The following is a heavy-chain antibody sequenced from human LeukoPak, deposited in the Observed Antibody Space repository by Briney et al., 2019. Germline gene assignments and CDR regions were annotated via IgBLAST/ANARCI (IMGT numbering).Heavy chain of an antibody. Sequence: ASVKVSCKASGYTFTKYAMNWVRQAPGQGLEWMGWISAYNGNTKYAQKLQGRVTMTTDTSTSIAHMELRSLRSDDTAVYYCARITMVRGVIFDWYFDLWGRGTLVTVSS. V-gene: IGHV1-18*01. CDR3: ARITMVRGVIFDWYFDL. CDR1: GYTFTKYA. J-gene: IGHJ2*01. CDR2: ISAYNGNT. D-gene: IGHD3-10*01.